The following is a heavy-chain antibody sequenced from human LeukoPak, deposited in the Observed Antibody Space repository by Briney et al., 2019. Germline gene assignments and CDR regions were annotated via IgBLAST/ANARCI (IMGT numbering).Heavy chain of an antibody. CDR3: ARRIAAAGISGRWFDP. D-gene: IGHD6-13*01. CDR1: GYTFTSYG. CDR2: ISAYNGNT. J-gene: IGHJ5*02. V-gene: IGHV1-18*01. Sequence: ASVTVSCKASGYTFTSYGISWVRQAPGQGLEWMGWISAYNGNTNYAQKLQGRVTMTTDTSTSTAYMELRSLRSDDTAVYYCARRIAAAGISGRWFDPWGQGTLVTVSS.